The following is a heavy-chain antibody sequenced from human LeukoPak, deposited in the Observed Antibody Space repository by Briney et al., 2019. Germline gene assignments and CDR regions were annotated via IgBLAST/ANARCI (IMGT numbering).Heavy chain of an antibody. CDR3: AREDDTGRYMGDDAFDI. V-gene: IGHV1-69*06. Sequence: GASVKVSCKASGGTFSSYAISWVRQAPGQGLEWMGGIIPIFGTANYAQKFQGRVTITADKSTSTVYMELSSLRSEDTAVYYCAREDDTGRYMGDDAFDIWGQGTMVTVSS. CDR2: IIPIFGTA. D-gene: IGHD1-26*01. CDR1: GGTFSSYA. J-gene: IGHJ3*02.